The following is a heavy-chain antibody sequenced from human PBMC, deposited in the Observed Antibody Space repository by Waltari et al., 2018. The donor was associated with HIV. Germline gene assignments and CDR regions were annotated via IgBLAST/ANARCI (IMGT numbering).Heavy chain of an antibody. J-gene: IGHJ4*02. CDR3: ARVPTMDYGDYGGVYFDY. V-gene: IGHV1-18*01. CDR1: GYTFTRYG. CDR2: ISAYNGNT. Sequence: QVQLVQSGAEVKKPGASVKVSCKASGYTFTRYGISWVRQAPGQGLEWMGWISAYNGNTNYAQKLQGRVTMTTDTSTSTAYMELRSLRSDDTAVYYCARVPTMDYGDYGGVYFDYWGQGTLVTVSS. D-gene: IGHD4-17*01.